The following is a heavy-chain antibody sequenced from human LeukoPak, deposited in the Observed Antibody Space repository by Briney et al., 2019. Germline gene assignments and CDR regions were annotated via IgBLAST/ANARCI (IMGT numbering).Heavy chain of an antibody. CDR2: IIPILGIA. V-gene: IGHV1-69*04. Sequence: GASVKVSCKASGYTFTSYGISWVRQAPGQGLEWMGRIIPILGIANYAQKFQGRVTITADKSTSTAYMELSSLRSEDTAVYYCARGRQTYGMDVWGQGTTVTVSS. CDR3: ARGRQTYGMDV. J-gene: IGHJ6*02. CDR1: GYTFTSYG.